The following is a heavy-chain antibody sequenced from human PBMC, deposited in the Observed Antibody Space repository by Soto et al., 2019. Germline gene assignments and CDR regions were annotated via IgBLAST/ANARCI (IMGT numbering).Heavy chain of an antibody. V-gene: IGHV4-30-4*01. D-gene: IGHD5-12*01. CDR2: IYYSGST. Sequence: SETLSLTCTVSGGSISSGDYYWSWIRQPPGKGLEWIGYIYYSGSTYYNPSLKSRVTISVDTSKNQFSLKLSSVTAADTAVYYCARGGVDIVATAIDYWGQGTLVTVSS. CDR3: ARGGVDIVATAIDY. CDR1: GGSISSGDYY. J-gene: IGHJ4*02.